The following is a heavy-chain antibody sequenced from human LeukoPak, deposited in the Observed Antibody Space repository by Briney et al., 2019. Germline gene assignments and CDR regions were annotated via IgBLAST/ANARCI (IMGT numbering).Heavy chain of an antibody. CDR2: IYHGGST. J-gene: IGHJ4*02. CDR1: GGSISSYY. CDR3: ASLTGGYSSSWYSAHY. V-gene: IGHV4-59*01. D-gene: IGHD6-13*01. Sequence: PSETLSLTCTGSGGSISSYYWSWIRQPPGKGVEWIGYIYHGGSTSYNPSLKSRVTISLDTYNNQFSLRLSSVTAADTAVYYCASLTGGYSSSWYSAHYWGQGTLVTVSS.